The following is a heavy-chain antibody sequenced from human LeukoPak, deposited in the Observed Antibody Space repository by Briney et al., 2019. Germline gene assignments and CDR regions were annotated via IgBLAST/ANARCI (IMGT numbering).Heavy chain of an antibody. D-gene: IGHD3-22*01. CDR3: ARTRDYYDSSGYYYDY. Sequence: SETLSLTCTVSGGSISSYYWSWIRQPPGKGLEWIGYIYYSGSTNYNPSLKSRVTISVDTSKNQFSLKLSSVTAADTAVYYCARTRDYYDSSGYYYDYWGQGTLVTVSS. J-gene: IGHJ4*02. CDR1: GGSISSYY. V-gene: IGHV4-59*08. CDR2: IYYSGST.